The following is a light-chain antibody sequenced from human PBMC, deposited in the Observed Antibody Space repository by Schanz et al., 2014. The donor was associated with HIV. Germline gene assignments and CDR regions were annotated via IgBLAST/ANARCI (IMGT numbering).Light chain of an antibody. CDR2: KAS. J-gene: IGKJ2*01. CDR1: QSISSW. CDR3: QQYNTNSYT. Sequence: DIQMTQSPSTLSASVGDRVTITCRASQSISSWLAWYQQKPGKAPKLLIYKASSLESGVPSRFSGSGSGTEFPLTITSLQPDDFATYYCQQYNTNSYTFGPGTKLEIK. V-gene: IGKV1-5*03.